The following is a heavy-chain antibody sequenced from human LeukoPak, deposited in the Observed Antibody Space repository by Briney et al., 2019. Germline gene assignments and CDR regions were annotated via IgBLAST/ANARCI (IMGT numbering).Heavy chain of an antibody. CDR3: AKGDQHGSGGDSDY. J-gene: IGHJ4*02. CDR2: INSDGSST. D-gene: IGHD3-10*01. V-gene: IGHV3-74*01. CDR1: GFTFSSYW. Sequence: GSLRLSCAASGFTFSSYWMHWVRQAPGKGLVWVSRINSDGSSTSYADSVKGRFTISRDNAKNTLYLQMNSLRAEDTAVYYCAKGDQHGSGGDSDYWGQGTLVTASS.